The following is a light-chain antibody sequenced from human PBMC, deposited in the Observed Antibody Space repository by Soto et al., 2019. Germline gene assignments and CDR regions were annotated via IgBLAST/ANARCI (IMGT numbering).Light chain of an antibody. J-gene: IGKJ2*01. V-gene: IGKV3-20*01. Sequence: EVVLTQSPGTLSLSPGERATLSCRASQSVSNNYFAWYQQKPGQAPRLLIFGSSDRATGIPDRFSGSGSGTDFTLTFSRLAPEDFAVYYCQQYGSSPPYTFGQGTKLEIK. CDR2: GSS. CDR1: QSVSNNY. CDR3: QQYGSSPPYT.